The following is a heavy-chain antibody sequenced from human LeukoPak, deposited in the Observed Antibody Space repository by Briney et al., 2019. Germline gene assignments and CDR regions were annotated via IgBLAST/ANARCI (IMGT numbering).Heavy chain of an antibody. V-gene: IGHV3-7*01. D-gene: IGHD3-22*01. CDR2: IKPDGSEE. J-gene: IGHJ4*02. Sequence: PGGSLRLSCVVSGFSFSSYWMSWVRPAPREGLEWVANIKPDGSEEYNVDSVRGRFTISRDNAKNSLHLQMNSLRAEDTAVYYCARTSYDSSGYYLGDYWGQGTLVTVSS. CDR1: GFSFSSYW. CDR3: ARTSYDSSGYYLGDY.